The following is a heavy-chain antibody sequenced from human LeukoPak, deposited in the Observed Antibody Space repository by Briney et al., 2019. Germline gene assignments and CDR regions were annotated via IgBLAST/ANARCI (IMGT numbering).Heavy chain of an antibody. CDR3: ARGPTRANSTDY. D-gene: IGHD2/OR15-2a*01. Sequence: GGSLRLSCAASGFTFNSYVMSWVRQAPGKGLEWVSAINGGGGNTYYADSVKGRFTISRDNAKNSLYLQMNSLRAEDTAVYYCARGPTRANSTDYWGQGALVTVS. J-gene: IGHJ4*02. V-gene: IGHV3-23*01. CDR1: GFTFNSYV. CDR2: INGGGGNT.